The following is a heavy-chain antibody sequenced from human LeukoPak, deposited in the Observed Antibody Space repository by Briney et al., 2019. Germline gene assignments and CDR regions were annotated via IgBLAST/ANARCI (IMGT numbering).Heavy chain of an antibody. CDR2: ISYDGSNK. J-gene: IGHJ4*02. CDR3: AKALAGYCSSTSCSYFDY. Sequence: GRSLRLSCAASGFTFSSYAMHWVRQAPGKGLEWVAVISYDGSNKYYADSVKGRFTISRDNSKNTLYLQMNSLKAEDTAVYYCAKALAGYCSSTSCSYFDYWGQGTLVTVSS. V-gene: IGHV3-30-3*01. CDR1: GFTFSSYA. D-gene: IGHD2-2*01.